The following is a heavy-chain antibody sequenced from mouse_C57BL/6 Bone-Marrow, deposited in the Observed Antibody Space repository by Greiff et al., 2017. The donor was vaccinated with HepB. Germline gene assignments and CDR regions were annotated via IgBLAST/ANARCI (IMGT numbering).Heavy chain of an antibody. V-gene: IGHV1-69*01. CDR1: GYTFTSYW. D-gene: IGHD1-1*01. Sequence: QVQLQQPGAELVMPGASVKLSCKASGYTFTSYWMHWVKQRPGQGLEWIGEIDPSDSYTNYNQKFKGKSTLTVDKSSSTAYMQLSSLTSEDSAVYYCARSPNLLLRPSGYFDVWGTGTTVTVSS. J-gene: IGHJ1*03. CDR3: ARSPNLLLRPSGYFDV. CDR2: IDPSDSYT.